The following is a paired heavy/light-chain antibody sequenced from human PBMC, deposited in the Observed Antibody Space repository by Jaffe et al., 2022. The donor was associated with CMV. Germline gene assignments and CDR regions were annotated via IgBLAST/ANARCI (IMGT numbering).Heavy chain of an antibody. CDR1: GFTFSSYW. Sequence: EVQLVESGGGLVQPGGSLRLSCAASGFTFSSYWMSWVRQAPGKGLEWVANIKQDGSEKYYVDSVKGRFTISRDNAKNSLYLQMNSLRAEDTAVYYCARLRIAARRGSGRDAFDIWGQGTMVTVSS. J-gene: IGHJ3*02. V-gene: IGHV3-7*01. D-gene: IGHD6-6*01. CDR3: ARLRIAARRGSGRDAFDI. CDR2: IKQDGSEK.
Light chain of an antibody. CDR1: QGISSY. CDR3: QQYYSYPWT. Sequence: AIRITQSPSSLSASTGDRVTITCRASQGISSYLAWYQQKPGKAPKLLIYAASTLQSGVPSRFSGSGSGTDFTLTISCLQSEDFATYYCQQYYSYPWTFGQGTKVEIK. V-gene: IGKV1-8*01. CDR2: AAS. J-gene: IGKJ1*01.